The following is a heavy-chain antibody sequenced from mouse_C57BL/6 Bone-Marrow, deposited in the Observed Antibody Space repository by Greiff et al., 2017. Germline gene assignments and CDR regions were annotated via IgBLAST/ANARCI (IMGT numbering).Heavy chain of an antibody. CDR1: GYTFTSYW. Sequence: QVQLQQPGAELVMPGASVKLSCKASGYTFTSYWMHWVKQRPGHGLEWLGEIDPSDSYTNYNQKFKGKSTLTVDKSSSTAYMQLSSLTSEDSAVYYCALYDYDEAWFAYWGQGTLVTVSA. D-gene: IGHD2-4*01. J-gene: IGHJ3*01. CDR2: IDPSDSYT. CDR3: ALYDYDEAWFAY. V-gene: IGHV1-69*01.